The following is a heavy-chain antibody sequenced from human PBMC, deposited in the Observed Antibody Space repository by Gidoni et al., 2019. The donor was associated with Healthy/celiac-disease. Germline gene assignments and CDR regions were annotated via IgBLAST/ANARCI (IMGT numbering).Heavy chain of an antibody. D-gene: IGHD3-22*01. J-gene: IGHJ6*02. Sequence: QVQLVQSGAEVKKPGASVQVSCKASGYTFTSYAMHWVRQAPGQRLEWMGWINAGNGNTKYSQKFQGRVTITRDTSASTAYMELSSLRSEDTAVYYCAREGYDSSGYYFGYYYYGMDVWGQGTTVTVSS. CDR1: GYTFTSYA. CDR3: AREGYDSSGYYFGYYYYGMDV. V-gene: IGHV1-3*01. CDR2: INAGNGNT.